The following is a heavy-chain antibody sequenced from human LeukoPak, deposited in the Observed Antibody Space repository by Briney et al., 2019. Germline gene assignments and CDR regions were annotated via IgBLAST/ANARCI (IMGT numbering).Heavy chain of an antibody. J-gene: IGHJ4*02. CDR2: ITTSGSTV. D-gene: IGHD5-12*01. CDR3: VRDRDIAYLRADF. V-gene: IGHV3-48*03. Sequence: GGSLRLSCVASGFTFTNHEMNWVRQAPGKGLEWVSYITTSGSTVYYADSVKGRFTISRDNAKNSLYLQMNSLRAEDTAVYYCVRDRDIAYLRADFWGQGTLVTVSS. CDR1: GFTFTNHE.